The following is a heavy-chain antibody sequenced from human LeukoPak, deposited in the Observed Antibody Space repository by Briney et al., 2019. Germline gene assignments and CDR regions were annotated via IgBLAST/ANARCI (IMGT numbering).Heavy chain of an antibody. CDR3: AREGSSIVVVVAAIDAFDI. D-gene: IGHD2-15*01. CDR1: GFTFSSYW. CDR2: IKQDGSEE. J-gene: IGHJ3*02. Sequence: GGSLRLSCAASGFTFSSYWMSWVRQAPGKGLEWVANIKQDGSEEYYADSVKGRFTISRDNAKNSLYLQMNSLRAEDTAVYYCAREGSSIVVVVAAIDAFDIWGQGTMVTVSS. V-gene: IGHV3-7*03.